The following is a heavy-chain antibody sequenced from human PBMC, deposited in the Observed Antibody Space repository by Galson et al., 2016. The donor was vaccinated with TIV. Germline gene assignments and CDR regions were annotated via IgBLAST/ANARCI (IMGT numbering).Heavy chain of an antibody. CDR1: GFTFSSYW. D-gene: IGHD1-7*01. CDR2: IKQDGSEK. J-gene: IGHJ3*02. V-gene: IGHV3-7*01. CDR3: ARNNWNYEGAFDI. Sequence: SLRLSCAASGFTFSSYWLSWVRQAPGKGLEWVANIKQDGSEKHYVDSVKGRFTISRDNDKNSLYLQMNSLRAEDTAVYYCARNNWNYEGAFDIWGQGTMVTVSS.